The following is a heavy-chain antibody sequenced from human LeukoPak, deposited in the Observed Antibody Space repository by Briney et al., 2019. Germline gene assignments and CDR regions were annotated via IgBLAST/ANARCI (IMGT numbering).Heavy chain of an antibody. J-gene: IGHJ4*02. CDR1: GFTFSSYW. CDR3: TRDFDFSSAI. V-gene: IGHV3-74*01. Sequence: TGGSLRLSCAASGFTFSSYWMHWVRQAPGKGLVWVSRISPDGSTTGHAASVKGRFTTSRDNAKNTLFLQMNSLRAEDTAVYYCTRDFDFSSAIWGQGTLVTVSS. CDR2: ISPDGSTT. D-gene: IGHD3-3*01.